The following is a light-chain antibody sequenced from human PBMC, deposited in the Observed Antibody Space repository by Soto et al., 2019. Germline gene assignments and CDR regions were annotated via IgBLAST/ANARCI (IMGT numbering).Light chain of an antibody. J-gene: IGKJ4*01. Sequence: EIVMTQSPATLSVSPGERANLFCRASQSVSITSPWYQPKPGLAPRLLIYGASTRATSIPPRFSGSGSGTEFTLTISTLQSEDFAVYYCQQYNNWPPSFGGGTKVVIK. CDR3: QQYNNWPPS. CDR1: QSVSIT. CDR2: GAS. V-gene: IGKV3-15*01.